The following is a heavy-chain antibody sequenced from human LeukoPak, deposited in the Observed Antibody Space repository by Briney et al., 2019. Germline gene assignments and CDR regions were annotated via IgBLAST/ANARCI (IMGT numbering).Heavy chain of an antibody. CDR2: INPNSGGT. CDR3: ARAVVRGVIITGWFDP. D-gene: IGHD3-10*01. V-gene: IGHV1-2*02. Sequence: ASVKVSCKASGYTFTGYYMHWVRQAPGQGLEWMGWINPNSGGTNYAQKFQGRVTMTRDTSISTAYMELSSLRSEDTAVYYCARAVVRGVIITGWFDPWGQGTLVTVSS. J-gene: IGHJ5*02. CDR1: GYTFTGYY.